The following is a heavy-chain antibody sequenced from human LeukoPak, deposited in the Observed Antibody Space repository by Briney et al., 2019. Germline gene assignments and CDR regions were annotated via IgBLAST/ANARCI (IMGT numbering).Heavy chain of an antibody. J-gene: IGHJ6*02. CDR3: AKDQVVTPGGLYGMDV. CDR1: GFTFSSYG. CDR2: ISYDGSNK. D-gene: IGHD4-23*01. V-gene: IGHV3-30*18. Sequence: GGSLGLSCAASGFTFSSYGMHWVRQAPGKGLEWVAVISYDGSNKYYADSVKGRFTISRDNSKNTLYLQVNSLRAEDTAVYYCAKDQVVTPGGLYGMDVWGQGTTVTVSS.